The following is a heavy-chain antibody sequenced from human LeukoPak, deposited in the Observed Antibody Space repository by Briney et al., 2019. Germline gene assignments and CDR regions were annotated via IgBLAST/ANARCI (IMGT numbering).Heavy chain of an antibody. V-gene: IGHV3-23*01. D-gene: IGHD4-17*01. CDR3: AKALYGDYGRFDY. J-gene: IGHJ4*02. CDR2: LSDSGGKT. CDR1: GFVFSSYA. Sequence: GGSLRLSCAASGFVFSSYAMSWVRQAPGKGLEWVSTLSDSGGKTYYADSVKGRFTISRDDSKNTLYLQMNSLRAEDTAVYYCAKALYGDYGRFDYWGQGTLVTVSS.